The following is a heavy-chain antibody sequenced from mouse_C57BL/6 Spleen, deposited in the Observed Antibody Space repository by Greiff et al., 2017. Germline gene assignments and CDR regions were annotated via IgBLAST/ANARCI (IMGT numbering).Heavy chain of an antibody. V-gene: IGHV1-52*01. CDR2: IDPSDSET. Sequence: QVQLKQPGAELVRPGSSVKLSCKASGYTFTSYWMHWVKQRPIQGLEWIGNIDPSDSETHYNQKFKDKATLTVDKSSSTAYMQLSSLTSEDSAVYYCASGDGYYGYFDYWGQGTTLTVSS. J-gene: IGHJ2*01. CDR1: GYTFTSYW. CDR3: ASGDGYYGYFDY. D-gene: IGHD2-3*01.